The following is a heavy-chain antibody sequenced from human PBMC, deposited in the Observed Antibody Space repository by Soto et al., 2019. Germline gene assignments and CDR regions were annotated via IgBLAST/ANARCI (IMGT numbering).Heavy chain of an antibody. Sequence: EVQLVESGGGLVKPGGSLRLSCVASGFSITNAWMNLVRQAPGKGLEWVGRIKRKIDGETTDYAAPVKGRFTISRDDSKNMLYLQMNSLKADDTALYYCTTGSVEGVWGQGTTVTVSS. CDR2: IKRKIDGETT. D-gene: IGHD2-15*01. J-gene: IGHJ6*02. V-gene: IGHV3-15*07. CDR3: TTGSVEGV. CDR1: GFSITNAW.